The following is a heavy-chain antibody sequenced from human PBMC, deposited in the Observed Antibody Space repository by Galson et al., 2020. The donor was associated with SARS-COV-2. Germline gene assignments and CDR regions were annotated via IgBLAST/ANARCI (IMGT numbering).Heavy chain of an antibody. CDR3: ATFGTMVRGVIIPGPVWAFDI. CDR1: GYTLTELS. CDR2: FDPEDGET. D-gene: IGHD3-10*01. Sequence: ASVKVSCKVSGYTLTELSMHWVRQAPGKGLEWMGGFDPEDGETIYAQKFQGRVTMTEDTSTDTAYMELSSLRSEDTAVYYCATFGTMVRGVIIPGPVWAFDIWGQGTMVTVSS. V-gene: IGHV1-24*01. J-gene: IGHJ3*02.